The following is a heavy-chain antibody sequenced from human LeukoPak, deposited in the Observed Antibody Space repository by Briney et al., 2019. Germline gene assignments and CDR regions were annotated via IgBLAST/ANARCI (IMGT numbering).Heavy chain of an antibody. Sequence: PSQTLSLTCTVSGGSISSGSYYWSWIRQPAGKGLEWIGRIYTSGSTNYNPSLKSRVTIPVDTSKNQFSLKLSSVTAADTAVYYCARTYYYYYYMDVWGKGTTVTVSS. CDR2: IYTSGST. J-gene: IGHJ6*03. V-gene: IGHV4-61*02. CDR3: ARTYYYYYYMDV. CDR1: GGSISSGSYY.